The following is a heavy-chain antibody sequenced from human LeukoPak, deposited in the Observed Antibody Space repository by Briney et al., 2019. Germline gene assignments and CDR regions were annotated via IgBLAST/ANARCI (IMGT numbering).Heavy chain of an antibody. CDR1: GYTFTDYG. J-gene: IGHJ4*02. CDR3: ARGRRSIQSNQISPFDS. CDR2: ISAYTGNT. Sequence: GASVKVSCKASGYTFTDYGIGWVRQAPGHGLEWLGWISAYTGNTNYAQNLQGRLTMTTDTATSTAYMELRSLTSDDTALYYCARGRRSIQSNQISPFDSWGLGTLVTVSS. D-gene: IGHD5-24*01. V-gene: IGHV1-18*01.